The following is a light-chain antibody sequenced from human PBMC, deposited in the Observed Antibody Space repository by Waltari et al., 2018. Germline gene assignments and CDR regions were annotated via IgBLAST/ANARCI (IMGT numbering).Light chain of an antibody. CDR1: KLGDKY. J-gene: IGLJ1*01. V-gene: IGLV3-1*01. CDR3: QTWDSSSYV. CDR2: EDT. Sequence: SYELTQPPSVSVSPGQAVSITCSGKKLGDKYVNWYQQKAGQSPVLVIYEDTKRPSGIPGRLSASKSGNTATLTISETQAMDEADYYCQTWDSSSYVFGTGTTVTVL.